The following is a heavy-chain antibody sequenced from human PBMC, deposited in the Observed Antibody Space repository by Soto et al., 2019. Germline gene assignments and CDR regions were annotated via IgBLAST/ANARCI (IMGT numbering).Heavy chain of an antibody. CDR3: AKEGEHSSGRANFGY. D-gene: IGHD6-19*01. J-gene: IGHJ4*02. CDR1: GFTFSSYA. CDR2: ISSSGGST. V-gene: IGHV3-23*01. Sequence: EVQLLESGGGLVQPGGSLRLSCAASGFTFSSYAMSWVRQAPGKGLEWVAAISSSGGSTYYADSVKGRFTISSDNSKYTLYVQMNSRRAADTAVYYCAKEGEHSSGRANFGYWGQGTLVTVSS.